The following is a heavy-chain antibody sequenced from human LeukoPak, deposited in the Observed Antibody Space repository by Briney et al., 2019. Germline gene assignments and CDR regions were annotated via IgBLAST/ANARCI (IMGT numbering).Heavy chain of an antibody. CDR3: ASGIAVAGTGLDAFDI. V-gene: IGHV5-51*01. J-gene: IGHJ3*02. D-gene: IGHD6-19*01. Sequence: GESLKISCKGSGYSFTSYWIGWVRQMPGKGLEWMGIIYPGDSDTRYSPSFQGQVTISADKSISTAYLQWSSLKASDTAMYYCASGIAVAGTGLDAFDIWGQGTMVTVSS. CDR1: GYSFTSYW. CDR2: IYPGDSDT.